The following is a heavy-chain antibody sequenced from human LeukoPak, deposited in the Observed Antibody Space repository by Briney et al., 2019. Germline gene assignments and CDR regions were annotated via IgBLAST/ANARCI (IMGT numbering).Heavy chain of an antibody. CDR3: ARVNIVVVVAATSCWFDP. D-gene: IGHD2-15*01. CDR1: GGSISSSNW. V-gene: IGHV4-4*02. Sequence: SETLSLTCAVSGGSISSSNWWSWVRQPPGKGLEWIGEIYHSGSTNYNPSLKSRVTISVDKSKNQFSLKLSSVTAADTAVYYCARVNIVVVVAATSCWFDPWGQGTLVTVSS. J-gene: IGHJ5*02. CDR2: IYHSGST.